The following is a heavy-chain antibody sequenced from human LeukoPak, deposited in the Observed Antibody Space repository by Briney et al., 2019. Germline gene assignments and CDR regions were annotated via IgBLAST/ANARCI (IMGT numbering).Heavy chain of an antibody. Sequence: SETLSLTCTVSGGSISSYYWSWIRQPPGKGLEWIGYIYYSGSTNYNPSLKSRVTISVDTSKNQFSLKLRSVTAADTAVYYCARPVRTFSDDAFDIWGQGTMVTVSS. J-gene: IGHJ3*02. D-gene: IGHD1-14*01. V-gene: IGHV4-59*08. CDR1: GGSISSYY. CDR3: ARPVRTFSDDAFDI. CDR2: IYYSGST.